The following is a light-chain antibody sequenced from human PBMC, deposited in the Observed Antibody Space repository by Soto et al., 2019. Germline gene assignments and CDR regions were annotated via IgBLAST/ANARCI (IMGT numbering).Light chain of an antibody. Sequence: DIQMTQFPSTLSASVGDRVTITCRASQSISSWLAWYQQKPGKAPKVLIYDASTLESGVPSRFSGGRSGTEFTLTITCLQPDDFATYDCEKYTTYSRSFGQGTKVEVK. CDR1: QSISSW. J-gene: IGKJ1*01. CDR2: DAS. CDR3: EKYTTYSRS. V-gene: IGKV1-5*01.